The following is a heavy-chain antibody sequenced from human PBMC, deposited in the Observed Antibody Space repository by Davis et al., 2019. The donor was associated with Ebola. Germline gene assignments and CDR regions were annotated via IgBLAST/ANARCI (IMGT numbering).Heavy chain of an antibody. CDR2: IYSGGST. CDR1: GFAVSSNY. Sequence: GESLKISCAASGFAVSSNYMSWVRQAPGKGLEWVSVIYSGGSTYYADSVKGRFTISRDNSKNTLYLQMNSLRAEDTAVYYCAKALSSWYGYFDYWGQGTLVTVSS. CDR3: AKALSSWYGYFDY. D-gene: IGHD6-13*01. J-gene: IGHJ4*02. V-gene: IGHV3-53*05.